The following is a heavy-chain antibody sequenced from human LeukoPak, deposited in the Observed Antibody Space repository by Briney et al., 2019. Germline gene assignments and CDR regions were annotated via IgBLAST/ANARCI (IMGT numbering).Heavy chain of an antibody. V-gene: IGHV3-23*01. CDR2: ISGSGGRT. D-gene: IGHD3-22*01. CDR3: AREGTYYDSSGYYVS. J-gene: IGHJ5*02. Sequence: QSGGSLRLSCAASGFTFSSFAMTWVRQAPGKGLEWVSVISGSGGRTYYADSVKGRFTLSRDNSNNTLSLEMSSLRAEDTAVYYCAREGTYYDSSGYYVSWGQGTLVIVSS. CDR1: GFTFSSFA.